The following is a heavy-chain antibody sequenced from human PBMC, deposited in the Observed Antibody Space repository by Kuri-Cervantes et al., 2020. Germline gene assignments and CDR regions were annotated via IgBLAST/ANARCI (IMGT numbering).Heavy chain of an antibody. Sequence: LSLTCAASGFTFSSYSMNWVRQAPGKGLEWVSSISSSSSYIYYADSVKGRFTISRDNAKNSLYLQMNSLRAEDTAVYYCARLNYYGSGSDYWGQGTLVTVSS. D-gene: IGHD3-10*01. V-gene: IGHV3-21*04. CDR3: ARLNYYGSGSDY. CDR2: ISSSSSYI. J-gene: IGHJ4*02. CDR1: GFTFSSYS.